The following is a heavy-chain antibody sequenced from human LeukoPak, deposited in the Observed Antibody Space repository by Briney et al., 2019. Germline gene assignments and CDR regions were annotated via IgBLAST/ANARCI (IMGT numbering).Heavy chain of an antibody. CDR3: ARGLGTAMARLGDDY. CDR1: GYTFTSYD. CDR2: MNPNSGNT. D-gene: IGHD5-18*01. J-gene: IGHJ4*02. Sequence: ASVKVSCKASGYTFTSYDINWVRQATGQGLEWMGWMNPNSGNTGYAQKFQGGVTMTRNTSISTAYMELSSLRSEDTAVYYCARGLGTAMARLGDDYWGQGTLVTVSS. V-gene: IGHV1-8*01.